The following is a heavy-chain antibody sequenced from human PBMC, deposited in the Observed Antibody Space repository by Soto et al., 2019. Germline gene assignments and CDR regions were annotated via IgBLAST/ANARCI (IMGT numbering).Heavy chain of an antibody. D-gene: IGHD5-18*01. V-gene: IGHV1-46*02. Sequence: QVQLVQSGAEVRKSGASVKLFCQTSGYPFNSYHMHWVRQAPGQGLEWMGVIKPTEGRTRYSQKFQDRVTMTRDTSTSTVYMELSSLRSEDTAIYFCARGREISFGYNWFDPWGQGTLVTVSS. CDR1: GYPFNSYH. CDR2: IKPTEGRT. CDR3: ARGREISFGYNWFDP. J-gene: IGHJ5*02.